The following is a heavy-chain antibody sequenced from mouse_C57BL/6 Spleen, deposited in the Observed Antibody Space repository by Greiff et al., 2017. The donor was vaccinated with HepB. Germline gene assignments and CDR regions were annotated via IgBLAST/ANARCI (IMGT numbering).Heavy chain of an antibody. V-gene: IGHV1-54*01. D-gene: IGHD1-1*01. J-gene: IGHJ1*03. CDR2: FNPGSGGT. CDR3: ARSPPFITTVVAPWDFDV. CDR1: GYAFTNYL. Sequence: QVQLQQSGAELVRPGTSVKVSCKASGYAFTNYLIEWVKQRPGQGLEWIGVFNPGSGGTNYNEKFKGKATLTADTSSSTAYMQLSSLTSEDSAVYFCARSPPFITTVVAPWDFDVWGTGTTVTVSS.